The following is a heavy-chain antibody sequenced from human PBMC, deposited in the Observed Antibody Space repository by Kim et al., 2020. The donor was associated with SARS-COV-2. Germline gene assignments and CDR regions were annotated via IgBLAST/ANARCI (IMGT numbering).Heavy chain of an antibody. CDR3: AKDRASGDSTYYFDY. CDR2: ISYDGSNK. V-gene: IGHV3-30*18. J-gene: IGHJ4*02. Sequence: GGSLRLSCAASGFTFSSYGMHWVRQAPGKGLEWVAVISYDGSNKYYADSVKGRFTISRDNSKNTLYLQMNSLRAEDTAVYYCAKDRASGDSTYYFDYWGQGTLVTVSS. CDR1: GFTFSSYG. D-gene: IGHD4-17*01.